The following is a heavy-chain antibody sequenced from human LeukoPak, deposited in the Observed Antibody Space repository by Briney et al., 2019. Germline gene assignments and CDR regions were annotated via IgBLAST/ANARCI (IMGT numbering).Heavy chain of an antibody. D-gene: IGHD7-27*01. CDR1: GYTFTSYG. J-gene: IGHJ4*02. CDR3: ATNENWGTDLHFDY. CDR2: ISAYNGNT. Sequence: ASVKVSCKASGYTFTSYGISWVRQASGQGLEWMGWISAYNGNTNYAQKLQGRVTMTTDTSTSTAYMELRSLRSDDTAVYYCATNENWGTDLHFDYWGQGTLVTVSS. V-gene: IGHV1-18*01.